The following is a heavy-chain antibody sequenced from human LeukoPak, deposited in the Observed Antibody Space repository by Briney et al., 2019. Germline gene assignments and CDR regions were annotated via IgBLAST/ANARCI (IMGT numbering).Heavy chain of an antibody. CDR3: ASRLAATGNEYNWFDP. J-gene: IGHJ5*02. V-gene: IGHV4-39*01. D-gene: IGHD6-13*01. CDR1: GGSISTSSYY. CDR2: IYYSGST. Sequence: SETLSLTCTVSGGSISTSSYYWGWIRQPPGKGLEWIGTIYYSGSTYYNPSLKSRVAISVDTSKNQFSLKLSSVTAADTAVYYCASRLAATGNEYNWFDPWGQGTLVTVSS.